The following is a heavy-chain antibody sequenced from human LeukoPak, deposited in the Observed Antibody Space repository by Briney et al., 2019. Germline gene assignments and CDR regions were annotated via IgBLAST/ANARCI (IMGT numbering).Heavy chain of an antibody. D-gene: IGHD1-1*01. V-gene: IGHV1-46*01. J-gene: IGHJ5*02. CDR3: ARENWNDGMSWFDP. CDR1: GFTLINYY. Sequence: ASVKVSCKASGFTLINYYMHWMRQAPGQGLEWMGIINPSGGSTSYAQKFQGRVTMTRDTSTSTVYMELSSLRSDDTAVYYCARENWNDGMSWFDPWGQGTLVTVSS. CDR2: INPSGGST.